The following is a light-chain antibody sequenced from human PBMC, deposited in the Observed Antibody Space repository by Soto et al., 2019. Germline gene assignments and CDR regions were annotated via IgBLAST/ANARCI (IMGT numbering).Light chain of an antibody. CDR1: QSVSSN. Sequence: EIVMTQSPATLSVSPGERATLSCRASQSVSSNLAWYQQKPGQAPRLLIYGASTRATGIPARFSGSGSGTEFTLTIRILQSEDFAVYYCQQYNNCPPITFGQGTRLEIK. CDR3: QQYNNCPPIT. V-gene: IGKV3-15*01. CDR2: GAS. J-gene: IGKJ5*01.